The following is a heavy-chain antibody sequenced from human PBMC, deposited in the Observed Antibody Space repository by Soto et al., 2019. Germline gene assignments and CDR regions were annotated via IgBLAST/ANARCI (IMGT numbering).Heavy chain of an antibody. CDR1: FTSYD. Sequence: QVQLVQSGAEVKKPGASVKVSCTFTSYDINWVRQATGQGLEWMAWMNPNSGNTRYAQKFQGRVTMTRNTADFTAWTGLRSARYADTAVYYGARGPRGSDWRLSYYYMDVWGQGATVTVSS. CDR3: ARGPRGSDWRLSYYYMDV. J-gene: IGHJ6*02. CDR2: MNPNSGNT. D-gene: IGHD2-21*01. V-gene: IGHV1-8*01.